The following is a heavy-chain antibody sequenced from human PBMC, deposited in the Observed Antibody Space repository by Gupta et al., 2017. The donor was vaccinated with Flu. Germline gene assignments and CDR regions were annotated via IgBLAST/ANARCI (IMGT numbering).Heavy chain of an antibody. CDR3: ARIAAAGTGNYMDV. CDR1: GFTLMNAW. CDR2: IKSPFDGGST. Sequence: EVQLVESGGGLVKPGGSLRLSCAASGFTLMNAWMTWVRQAPGKGLQWIGRIKSPFDGGSTDYASPVKGRFTISRDDSKNTVYLQMNGLRTEDTALYYCARIAAAGTGNYMDVWGKGTTVTVSS. J-gene: IGHJ6*03. V-gene: IGHV3-15*01. D-gene: IGHD6-25*01.